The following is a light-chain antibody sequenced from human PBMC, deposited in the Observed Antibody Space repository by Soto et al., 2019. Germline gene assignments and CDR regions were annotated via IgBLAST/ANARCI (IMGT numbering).Light chain of an antibody. CDR1: QGISSW. J-gene: IGKJ1*01. CDR2: AAS. Sequence: DIQMTQSPSSVSASVGDRVTITCRASQGISSWLAWYQQKPGKAPKLLIYAASRLQSGVPSRFSGSGSGTDFTLTISSLKHEDFGTDDCPQANCHPLTFGKGTKVPI. V-gene: IGKV1-12*01. CDR3: PQANCHPLT.